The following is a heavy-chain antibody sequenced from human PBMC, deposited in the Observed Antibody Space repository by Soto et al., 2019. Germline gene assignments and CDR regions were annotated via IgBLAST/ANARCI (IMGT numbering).Heavy chain of an antibody. CDR2: ISAYNGNT. J-gene: IGHJ5*02. Sequence: ASVTVSCKASGYTFTSYGISWVRQAPGQGLEWMGWISAYNGNTNYAQKLQGRVTMTTDTSTSTAYMELRSLRSDDTAVYYCARDHYDFWSGYYITVSCLDPWGQGTLVTVSS. D-gene: IGHD3-3*01. V-gene: IGHV1-18*01. CDR3: ARDHYDFWSGYYITVSCLDP. CDR1: GYTFTSYG.